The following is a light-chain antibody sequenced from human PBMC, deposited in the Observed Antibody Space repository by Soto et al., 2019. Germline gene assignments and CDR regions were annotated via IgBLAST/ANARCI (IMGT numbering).Light chain of an antibody. V-gene: IGKV3-11*01. CDR1: ENVSTF. CDR3: QQHSHWPPWT. CDR2: GAS. Sequence: VLTQSPATLSLSPGERATLSCRASENVSTFVDWYQQKPGQAPRLLIYGASNSATDIPAKFSGSGSGTDFTLTISNLEPEDVAVYYCQQHSHWPPWTFGQGTRVEIQ. J-gene: IGKJ1*01.